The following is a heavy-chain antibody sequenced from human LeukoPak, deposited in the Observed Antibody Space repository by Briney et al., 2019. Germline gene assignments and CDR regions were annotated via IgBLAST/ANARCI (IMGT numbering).Heavy chain of an antibody. CDR2: IYYSGST. V-gene: IGHV4-59*12. CDR1: GGSICSYY. CDR3: ARRRQQLVQGLARTHAFDI. J-gene: IGHJ3*02. D-gene: IGHD6-13*01. Sequence: SETLSLTCTVSGGSICSYYWSWIWAPPGKGLWWIGHIYYSGSTNYKPSLKSRVTISVDTSKNQFSLKLSSVTAADTAVYYCARRRQQLVQGLARTHAFDIWGQGTMVTVSS.